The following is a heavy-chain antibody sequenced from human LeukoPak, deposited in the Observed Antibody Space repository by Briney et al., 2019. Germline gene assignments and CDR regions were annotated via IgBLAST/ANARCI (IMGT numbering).Heavy chain of an antibody. CDR2: IYWNNDQ. Sequence: SGPTLVNPTQTLTLTCTFSGFSLSTSGVGVGWIRQPPRKALEWLALIYWNNDQRYNPSLKSRLTISKDTSKNQVVLTMTDVDPVDTATYYCVHTAYYGSGYAFDIWGQGTMVTVSS. J-gene: IGHJ3*02. V-gene: IGHV2-5*01. D-gene: IGHD3-10*01. CDR3: VHTAYYGSGYAFDI. CDR1: GFSLSTSGVG.